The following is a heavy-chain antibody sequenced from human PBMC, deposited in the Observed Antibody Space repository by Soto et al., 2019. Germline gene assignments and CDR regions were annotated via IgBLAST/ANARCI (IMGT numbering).Heavy chain of an antibody. CDR1: GFTFSDYY. CDR3: ARDPSNLGFDP. CDR2: ISGSGTSM. V-gene: IGHV3-11*01. J-gene: IGHJ5*02. Sequence: VGSLRLSCAASGFTFSDYYMNWVRQRPGEGLEWISCISGSGTSMAYADSVKGRFTISRDNAKNSLHLQMNSLRADDTAVYYCARDPSNLGFDPWGQGTLVTVSS.